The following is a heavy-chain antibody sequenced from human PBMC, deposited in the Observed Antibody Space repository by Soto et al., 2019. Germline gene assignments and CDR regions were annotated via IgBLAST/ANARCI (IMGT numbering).Heavy chain of an antibody. D-gene: IGHD5-18*01. CDR2: INHSGST. J-gene: IGHJ4*02. Sequence: SETLSLTCAVYGGSFSGYYWSWIRQPPGKGLEWIGEINHSGSTNYNPSLKSRVTISVDTSKNQFSLKLSSVTAADTAVYYCARGRRDTAMVSHFDYWGQGTLVTVSS. CDR3: ARGRRDTAMVSHFDY. V-gene: IGHV4-34*01. CDR1: GGSFSGYY.